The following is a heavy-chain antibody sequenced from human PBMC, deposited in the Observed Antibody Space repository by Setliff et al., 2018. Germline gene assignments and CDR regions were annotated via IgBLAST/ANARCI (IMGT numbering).Heavy chain of an antibody. D-gene: IGHD2-2*01. CDR1: GYTFTTYA. CDR2: VHGYTGDT. Sequence: ASVKVSCKASGYTFTTYAINWVRQAPGQGLEWMGWVHGYTGDTNYAQNLQGRVTMTTDTSTSTVYMEIRSLRSDDTAVYFCERLVRYCTTTSCQRTSGDDFWGQGTLVTVSS. CDR3: ERLVRYCTTTSCQRTSGDDF. J-gene: IGHJ4*02. V-gene: IGHV1-18*01.